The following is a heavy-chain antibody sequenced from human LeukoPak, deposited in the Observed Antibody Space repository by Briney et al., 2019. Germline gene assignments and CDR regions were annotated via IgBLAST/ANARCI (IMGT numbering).Heavy chain of an antibody. J-gene: IGHJ4*02. Sequence: KPSETLSLTCTVSGGSITRYYWSWIRQPPGKGLEWIGYIYHSGSTNYNPSLKSRVTMSMDTSKNQFSLKLSSLTAADTAVYYCARLYSSGWTSDYWGQGTLVTVSS. CDR2: IYHSGST. V-gene: IGHV4-59*08. CDR1: GGSITRYY. D-gene: IGHD6-19*01. CDR3: ARLYSSGWTSDY.